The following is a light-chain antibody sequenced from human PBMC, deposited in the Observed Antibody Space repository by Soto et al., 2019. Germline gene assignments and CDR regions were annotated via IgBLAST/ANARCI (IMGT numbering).Light chain of an antibody. V-gene: IGLV2-14*03. CDR3: SSYSSSSLYV. J-gene: IGLJ1*01. Sequence: QSALTQPASVSGSPGQSLTISCTGTSSDVGGYNYVSWYQHHPGKAPKLMIYDVNNRPSGFSNRFFGSKSCNTASLTISGLQAEDEADYYCSSYSSSSLYVFGTATKLTVL. CDR2: DVN. CDR1: SSDVGGYNY.